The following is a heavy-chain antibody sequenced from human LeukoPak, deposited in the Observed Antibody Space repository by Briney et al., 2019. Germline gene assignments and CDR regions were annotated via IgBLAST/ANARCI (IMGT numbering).Heavy chain of an antibody. CDR1: GFIFSTYG. CDR2: ISFDGSNK. D-gene: IGHD6-13*01. J-gene: IGHJ4*02. CDR3: AKPRSRIGGPIAAAGNFDY. Sequence: PGGSLRLSCAASGFIFSTYGMHWVRQAPGKGLERVAFISFDGSNKFYGDSVQGRITVSRDNSKNTLYLQMNSLRPEDTAFYYCAKPRSRIGGPIAAAGNFDYWGQGTLVTVSS. V-gene: IGHV3-30*18.